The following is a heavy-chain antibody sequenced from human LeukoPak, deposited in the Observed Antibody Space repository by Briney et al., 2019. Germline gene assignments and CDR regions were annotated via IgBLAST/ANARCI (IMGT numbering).Heavy chain of an antibody. V-gene: IGHV3-48*03. CDR2: ISSSGSTI. Sequence: GGSLRLSCAASRFTFSSYEMNWVRQAPGKGLEWVSYISSSGSTIYYADSVKGRFTISRDNAKNSLYLQMNSLRAEDTAVYYCARVPLRTARYDYYYYMDVWGKGTTVTISS. CDR3: ARVPLRTARYDYYYYMDV. D-gene: IGHD1-14*01. J-gene: IGHJ6*03. CDR1: RFTFSSYE.